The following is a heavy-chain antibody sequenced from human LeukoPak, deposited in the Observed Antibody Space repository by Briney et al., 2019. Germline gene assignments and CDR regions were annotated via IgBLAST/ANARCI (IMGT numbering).Heavy chain of an antibody. D-gene: IGHD2-2*02. V-gene: IGHV4-34*01. CDR3: AREGYCSGTSCYNFNY. J-gene: IGHJ4*02. CDR1: GGSFSGYY. Sequence: PSETLSLTCVVYGGSFSGYYWTWIRQPPGKGLEWIGEINHSGSTNYNPSLKSRVTISLDTPKNQFSLKLGSVTAADTAVYYCAREGYCSGTSCYNFNYWGQGTLVTVSS. CDR2: INHSGST.